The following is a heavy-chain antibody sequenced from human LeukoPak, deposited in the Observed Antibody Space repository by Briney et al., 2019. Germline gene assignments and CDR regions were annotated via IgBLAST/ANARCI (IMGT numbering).Heavy chain of an antibody. D-gene: IGHD6-13*01. J-gene: IGHJ6*02. CDR3: ARASIAAADHGDYYYYGMDV. CDR1: GGSIRSYS. CDR2: ISYSGRT. Sequence: KPSETLSLTCTVSGGSIRSYSWSWIRQPPGKGLEWIGYISYSGRTTYNPSLKSRVTMSVDTSTNQFSLKVTSVTAADTAVYYCARASIAAADHGDYYYYGMDVWGQGTTVTVSS. V-gene: IGHV4-59*01.